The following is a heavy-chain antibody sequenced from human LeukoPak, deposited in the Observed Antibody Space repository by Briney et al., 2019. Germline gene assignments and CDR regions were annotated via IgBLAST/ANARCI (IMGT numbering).Heavy chain of an antibody. Sequence: GVSLRLSCAASGFTLSSYWMTWVRQAPGKGPEWVANIKQDGSEKYYVDSVKGRFTISRDNARNSLYLQMNRLRDEDTAVYYCARDNGMTSGWYAGRIDYYYGMDVWGQGTTVTVSS. CDR2: IKQDGSEK. J-gene: IGHJ6*02. CDR3: ARDNGMTSGWYAGRIDYYYGMDV. CDR1: GFTLSSYW. D-gene: IGHD6-19*01. V-gene: IGHV3-7*01.